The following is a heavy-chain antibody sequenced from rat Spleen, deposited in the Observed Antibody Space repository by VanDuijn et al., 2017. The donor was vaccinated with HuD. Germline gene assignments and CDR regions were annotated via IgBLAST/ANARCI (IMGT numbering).Heavy chain of an antibody. J-gene: IGHJ2*01. CDR1: GFISSDHY. CDR3: ARGGFFRY. CDR2: INYDGRST. V-gene: IGHV5-29*01. Sequence: EVQLVESDGGLVQPGRSLKLSCAASGFISSDHYVAWVRQAPTKGLEWVATINYDGRSTFYRDSVKGRFTISRDTAQNTLYLQMNSLRSEDTATYYCARGGFFRYWGQGVMVTVSS. D-gene: IGHD1-6*01.